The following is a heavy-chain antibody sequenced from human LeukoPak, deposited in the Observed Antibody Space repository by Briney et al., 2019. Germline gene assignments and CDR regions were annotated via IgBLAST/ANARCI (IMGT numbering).Heavy chain of an antibody. Sequence: GGSLRLSCAASGFTFSRDSMNWVRQAPGKGLEWVSIIYSGGNTYADSVRGRFSLSRDISKNTIYLQMNNLRADDTAVYYCARDGVEELGNWFDPWGQGTLVTVSS. D-gene: IGHD3-3*01. CDR1: GFTFSRDS. CDR3: ARDGVEELGNWFDP. CDR2: IYSGGNT. V-gene: IGHV3-66*01. J-gene: IGHJ5*02.